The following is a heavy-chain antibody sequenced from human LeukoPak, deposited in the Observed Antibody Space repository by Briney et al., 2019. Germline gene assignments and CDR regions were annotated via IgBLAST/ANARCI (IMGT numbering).Heavy chain of an antibody. CDR3: ARDPTPVTIFGVVNTYYFDY. CDR2: ISSSSSYI. V-gene: IGHV3-21*01. CDR1: GFIFSSDT. J-gene: IGHJ4*02. D-gene: IGHD3-3*01. Sequence: PGGSLRLSCAASGFIFSSDTMSWVRQAPGKGLEWVSSISSSSSYIYYADSVKGRFTISRDNAKNSLYLQMNSLRAEDTAVYYCARDPTPVTIFGVVNTYYFDYWGQGTLVTVSS.